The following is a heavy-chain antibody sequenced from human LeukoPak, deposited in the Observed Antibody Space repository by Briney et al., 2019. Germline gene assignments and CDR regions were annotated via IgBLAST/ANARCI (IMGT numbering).Heavy chain of an antibody. D-gene: IGHD4-23*01. CDR3: AISVTMVVTPLLDP. J-gene: IGHJ5*02. V-gene: IGHV1-69*05. CDR2: IIPIFGTA. Sequence: ASVKVSCKASGGTFSSYAISWVRQAPGQGLEWMGRIIPIFGTANHAQKFQGRVTITTDESTSTAYMELSSLRSEDTAVYYCAISVTMVVTPLLDPWGQGTLVTVSS. CDR1: GGTFSSYA.